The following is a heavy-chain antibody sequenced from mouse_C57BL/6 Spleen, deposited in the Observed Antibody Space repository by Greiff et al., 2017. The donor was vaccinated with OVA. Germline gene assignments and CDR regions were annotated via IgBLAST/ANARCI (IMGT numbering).Heavy chain of an antibody. CDR1: GYTFTDYY. J-gene: IGHJ2*01. CDR3: ARSSYYYGVDY. V-gene: IGHV1-76*01. D-gene: IGHD1-1*01. CDR2: IYPGSGNT. Sequence: QVQLQQSGAELVRPGASVKLSCKASGYTFTDYYINWVKQRPGQGLEWIARIYPGSGNTYYNEKFKGKATLTAEKSSSTAYMQLSSLTSEDSAVYFCARSSYYYGVDYWGQGTTLTVSS.